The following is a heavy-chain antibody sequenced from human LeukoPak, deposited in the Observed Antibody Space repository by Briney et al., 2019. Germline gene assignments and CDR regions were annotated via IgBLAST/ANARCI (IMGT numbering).Heavy chain of an antibody. Sequence: HPGGSLRLSCAASGFTVSSNYMSWVRQAPGKGLEWVSVIYSGGSTYYADSVKGRFTISRDNSKNTLYLQMNSLRAEDTAVYYCASENYYDSSGLDYWGQGTLVTVSS. V-gene: IGHV3-53*01. D-gene: IGHD3-22*01. J-gene: IGHJ4*02. CDR1: GFTVSSNY. CDR2: IYSGGST. CDR3: ASENYYDSSGLDY.